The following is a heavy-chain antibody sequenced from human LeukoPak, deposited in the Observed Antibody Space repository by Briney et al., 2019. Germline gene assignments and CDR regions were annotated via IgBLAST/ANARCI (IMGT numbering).Heavy chain of an antibody. CDR2: IRSRANGYVT. J-gene: IGHJ4*02. Sequence: PGGSLKLSCAASGFSFGASAMHWVRQAPGKGLEWVGRIRSRANGYVTAYTASVKGRFTISRDDSKNTAYLRMNSLKTEDTAVYYCARLYSNDYDYWGQGTLVTVSS. V-gene: IGHV3-73*01. CDR1: GFSFGASA. D-gene: IGHD4-11*01. CDR3: ARLYSNDYDY.